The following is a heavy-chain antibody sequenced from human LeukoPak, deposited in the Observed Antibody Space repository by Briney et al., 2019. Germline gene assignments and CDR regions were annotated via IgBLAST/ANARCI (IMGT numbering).Heavy chain of an antibody. CDR1: GGSFSGYY. CDR3: ARGVKTSRSSARNWFAP. D-gene: IGHD6-6*01. Sequence: SETLSLTCAVYGGSFSGYYLSWIRQPPGKGLEWIGEINHSGSTNYNPSLKSRVTISVDTSKTQFSLKLSSVTAADTAVYYCARGVKTSRSSARNWFAPCGQRTLVTVSS. V-gene: IGHV4-34*01. J-gene: IGHJ5*02. CDR2: INHSGST.